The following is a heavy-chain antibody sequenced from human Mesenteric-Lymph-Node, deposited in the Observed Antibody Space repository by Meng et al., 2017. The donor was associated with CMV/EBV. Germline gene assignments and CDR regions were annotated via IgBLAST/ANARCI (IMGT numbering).Heavy chain of an antibody. CDR3: ARSSSGSRTNYGMDV. Sequence: GESLKISCAASGFTVSSNYMSWVRQAPGKGLEWVSVIYSGGSTYYADSVKGRFTISRDNSKNTLYLQMNSLRAEDTAVYYCARSSSGSRTNYGMDVWGQGTTVTVSS. D-gene: IGHD2-2*01. J-gene: IGHJ6*02. CDR2: IYSGGST. CDR1: GFTVSSNY. V-gene: IGHV3-53*05.